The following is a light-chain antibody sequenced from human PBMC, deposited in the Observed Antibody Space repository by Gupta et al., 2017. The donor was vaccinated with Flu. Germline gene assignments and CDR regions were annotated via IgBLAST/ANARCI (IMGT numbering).Light chain of an antibody. J-gene: IGKJ1*01. CDR1: QSLVHRNGNTY. CDR3: MQGTHWMT. Sequence: DVVITQSPLSLPVTLGQPASISCRSSQSLVHRNGNTYLAWFQQRPGQSPRRLIYRVSNRDSGVPDRFTGSGSGTDFTLNISRVEAEDVGIYYCMQGTHWMTFGQGTKVEIK. V-gene: IGKV2-30*02. CDR2: RVS.